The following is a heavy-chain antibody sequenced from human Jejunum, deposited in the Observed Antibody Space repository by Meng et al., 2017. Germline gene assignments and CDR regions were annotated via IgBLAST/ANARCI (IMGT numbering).Heavy chain of an antibody. V-gene: IGHV3-53*01. D-gene: IGHD5-18*01. CDR2: IYSGGSP. CDR3: ARGYNRGFDY. Sequence: GESLKISCAVSGLTVSSNYMTWVRQAPGQGLEWVSVIYSGGSPYYADSVKGRFTISKDNSKNTVYLQMNSVRAEDTAVYYCARGYNRGFDYWGQGTLVTGAS. CDR1: GLTVSSNY. J-gene: IGHJ4*02.